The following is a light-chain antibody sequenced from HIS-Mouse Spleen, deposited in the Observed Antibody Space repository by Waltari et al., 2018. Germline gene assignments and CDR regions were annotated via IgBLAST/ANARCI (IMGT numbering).Light chain of an antibody. Sequence: SYELTQPPSVSVSPGQTARITCPGDALPKQYAYWYHQKSGQAPVLVIYEDSKRPSGIPERFSGSSSGTMATLTISGAQVEDEADYYCYSTDSSGNHRVFGGGTKLTVL. CDR3: YSTDSSGNHRV. CDR2: EDS. CDR1: ALPKQY. J-gene: IGLJ2*01. V-gene: IGLV3-10*01.